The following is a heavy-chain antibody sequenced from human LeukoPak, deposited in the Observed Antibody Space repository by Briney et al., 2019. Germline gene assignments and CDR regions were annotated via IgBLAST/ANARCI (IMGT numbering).Heavy chain of an antibody. D-gene: IGHD3-22*01. CDR2: IIPIFHTT. CDR1: GGIFSTYG. CDR3: ARAPGYYDSSGDAFDI. V-gene: IGHV1-69*13. J-gene: IGHJ3*02. Sequence: SVKVSCKASGGIFSTYGFHWVRQAPGQGLEWLGGIIPIFHTTHYARKFQDRVMISADESTSTVYMELSSLRSEDTAVYYCARAPGYYDSSGDAFDIWGQGTMVTVSS.